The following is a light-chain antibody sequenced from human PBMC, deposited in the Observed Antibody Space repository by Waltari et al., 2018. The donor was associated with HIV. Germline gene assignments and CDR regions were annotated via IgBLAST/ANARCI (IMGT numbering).Light chain of an antibody. CDR3: QQYDTSPWT. Sequence: VLTQSPGTLSLSPGERATLSCRASQSVSSHYLAWYQQKPGQAPRLLMYGASSRATGIPDRFSGGGSGTDFTLTISRLEPEDFAVYFCQQYDTSPWTFGQGTKVEIK. CDR2: GAS. CDR1: QSVSSHY. V-gene: IGKV3-20*01. J-gene: IGKJ1*01.